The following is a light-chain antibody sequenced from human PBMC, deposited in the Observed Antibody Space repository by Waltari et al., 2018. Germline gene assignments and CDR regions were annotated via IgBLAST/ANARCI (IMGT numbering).Light chain of an antibody. CDR2: LNR. CDR3: AAWDNDLNGPV. CDR1: SSNIGSNT. J-gene: IGLJ3*02. Sequence: QSVLTQPPSASGTPGQRVTISCSGSSSNIGSNTMHWYQQFPGTAPKLLIYLNRQRPSWVPDRFSGSKSVTSGSLVISGLQSEDEADYYCAAWDNDLNGPVFGGGTRLTVL. V-gene: IGLV1-44*01.